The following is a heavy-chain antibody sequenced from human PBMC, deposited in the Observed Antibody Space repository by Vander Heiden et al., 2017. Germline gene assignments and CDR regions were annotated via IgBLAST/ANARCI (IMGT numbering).Heavy chain of an antibody. V-gene: IGHV3-48*03. CDR1: GSSFSNYE. CDR2: INNSGKTI. D-gene: IGHD6-19*01. J-gene: IGHJ4*02. CDR3: ARDSQWLPDY. Sequence: EVQLVESGGGLVQPGGSLRLSCAASGSSFSNYEMNWVRQAPGKGLEWLSYINNSGKTIHYADSVKGRFTTSRDNARNSLNLQMSSLRADDTAIYYCARDSQWLPDYWGQGTLVTVSS.